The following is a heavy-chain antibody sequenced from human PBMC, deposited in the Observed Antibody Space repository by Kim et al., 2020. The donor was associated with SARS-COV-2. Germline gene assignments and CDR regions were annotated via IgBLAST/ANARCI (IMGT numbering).Heavy chain of an antibody. CDR3: ARTEHLLWFGEPH. D-gene: IGHD3-10*01. Sequence: GGSLRLSCAASGFTFSSYSMNWVRQAPGKGLEWVSSISSSSSYIYYADSVKGRFTISRDNAKNSLYLQMNSLRAEDTAVYYCARTEHLLWFGEPHWGQGTLVTVSS. J-gene: IGHJ4*02. CDR1: GFTFSSYS. CDR2: ISSSSSYI. V-gene: IGHV3-21*01.